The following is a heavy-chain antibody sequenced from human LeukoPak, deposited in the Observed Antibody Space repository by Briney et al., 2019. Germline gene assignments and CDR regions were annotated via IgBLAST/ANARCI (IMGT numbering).Heavy chain of an antibody. CDR2: ISGSGGST. CDR3: ATPPPYSYGGFDY. J-gene: IGHJ4*02. CDR1: GFTFSSYA. Sequence: GGSLRLSCAASGFTFSSYALSWVRQAPGKGLEWVSAISGSGGSTYYADSVKGRFTISRDNSKNTLYLQMISLRAEDTAVYYCATPPPYSYGGFDYWGQGTLVTVSS. D-gene: IGHD5-18*01. V-gene: IGHV3-23*01.